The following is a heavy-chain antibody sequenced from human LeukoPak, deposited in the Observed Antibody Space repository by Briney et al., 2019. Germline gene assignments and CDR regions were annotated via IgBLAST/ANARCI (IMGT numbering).Heavy chain of an antibody. V-gene: IGHV1-18*04. D-gene: IGHD3-10*01. CDR3: ARSITMVRGVIIDFDY. CDR2: ISAYNGNT. J-gene: IGHJ4*02. CDR1: GYTFTGYY. Sequence: ASVKVSCTASGYTFTGYYMHWVRQAPGQGLEWMGWISAYNGNTNYAQKLQGRVTMTTDTSTSTAYMELRSLRSDDTAVYYCARSITMVRGVIIDFDYWGQGTLVTVSS.